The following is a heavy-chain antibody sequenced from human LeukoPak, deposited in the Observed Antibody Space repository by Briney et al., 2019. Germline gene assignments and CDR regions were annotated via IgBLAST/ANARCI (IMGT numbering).Heavy chain of an antibody. Sequence: GGSLRLSCAASGFTFSSYAMNWVRQAPGKGLEWVSSLSTGGGTAFYADSVKGHFTISRDNSKSTLYLQMNSLRVEDTAIYYCVKGTSWINPYFYMDVWGKGTTVIVSS. J-gene: IGHJ6*03. V-gene: IGHV3-23*01. CDR1: GFTFSSYA. CDR2: LSTGGGTA. D-gene: IGHD2-2*01. CDR3: VKGTSWINPYFYMDV.